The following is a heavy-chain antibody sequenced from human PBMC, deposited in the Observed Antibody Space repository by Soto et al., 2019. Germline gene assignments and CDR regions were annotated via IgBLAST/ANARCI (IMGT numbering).Heavy chain of an antibody. CDR2: LSYAGDT. CDR3: ARDAHCTNGVCYQVYYYYGMDV. J-gene: IGHJ6*02. V-gene: IGHV3-13*01. Sequence: PGGSLRLSCAASGFTLSTYDMHWVRQGTGKGLEWVAALSYAGDTYYPGSVKGRFTVSRESAKNSLYLQMNSLTAGDTAVYYCARDAHCTNGVCYQVYYYYGMDVWGQGTTVTVSS. D-gene: IGHD2-8*01. CDR1: GFTLSTYD.